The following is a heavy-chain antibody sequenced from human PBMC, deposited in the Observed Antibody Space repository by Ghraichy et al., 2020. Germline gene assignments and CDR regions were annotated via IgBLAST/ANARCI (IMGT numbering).Heavy chain of an antibody. CDR2: INSDGSST. Sequence: GGSLRLSCAASGFTFSSYWMHWVRQAPGKGLVWVSRINSDGSSTSYADSVKGRFTISRDNAKNTLYLQMNSLRAEDTAVYYCAKSAEWEPWEPYAFDIWGQGTMVTVSS. V-gene: IGHV3-74*01. CDR1: GFTFSSYW. CDR3: AKSAEWEPWEPYAFDI. D-gene: IGHD1-26*01. J-gene: IGHJ3*02.